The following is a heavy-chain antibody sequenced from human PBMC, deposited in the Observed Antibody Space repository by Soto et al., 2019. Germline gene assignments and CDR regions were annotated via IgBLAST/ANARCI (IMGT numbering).Heavy chain of an antibody. J-gene: IGHJ6*02. CDR3: ARYCSSTSCYYYYYGMDV. V-gene: IGHV1-2*02. D-gene: IGHD2-2*01. CDR1: GYTFTGYY. CDR2: INPNSGGT. Sequence: WASVKVSCKASGYTFTGYYMHWVRQAPGQGLEWMGWINPNSGGTNYAQKFQGRVTMTRDTSISTAYMELSRLRSDDTAVYYCARYCSSTSCYYYYYGMDVWGQGTTVTVSS.